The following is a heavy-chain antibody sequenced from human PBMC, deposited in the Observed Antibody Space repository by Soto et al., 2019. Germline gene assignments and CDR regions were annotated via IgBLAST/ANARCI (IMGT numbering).Heavy chain of an antibody. CDR2: INPNSGGT. CDR3: ARDAGIVVVVAATYWFDP. V-gene: IGHV1-2*02. D-gene: IGHD2-15*01. CDR1: GYTFTGYY. Sequence: ASVKVSCKASGYTFTGYYMHWVRQAPGRGLGWMGWINPNSGGTNYAQKFQGRVTMTRDTSISTAYMELSRLRSDDTAVYYCARDAGIVVVVAATYWFDPWGQGTLVTVSS. J-gene: IGHJ5*02.